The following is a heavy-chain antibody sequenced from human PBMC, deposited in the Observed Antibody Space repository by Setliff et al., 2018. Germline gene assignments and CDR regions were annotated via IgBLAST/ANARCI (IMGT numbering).Heavy chain of an antibody. CDR2: LIPMFGTP. J-gene: IGHJ5*02. V-gene: IGHV1-69*05. Sequence: SVKVSCKASGDSFSNYAISWVRQAPGQGLEWMGGLIPMFGTPGYAQKFQDRVTITTDESTSTAYRELNSLTSEDTAVYYCARSPALLGIVYLDPWGQGTRGTVS. D-gene: IGHD2-15*01. CDR1: GDSFSNYA. CDR3: ARSPALLGIVYLDP.